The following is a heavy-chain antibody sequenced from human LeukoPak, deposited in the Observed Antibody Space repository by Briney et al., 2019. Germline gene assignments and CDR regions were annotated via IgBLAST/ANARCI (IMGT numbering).Heavy chain of an antibody. Sequence: SETLSLTCTVSGGSISSSSYYWGWIRQPPGKGLEWIGSIYYSGSTYYNPSLKSRVTISVDTSKNQFSLKLSSVTAADTAVYYCARDYCSSTNCQQPDWYFDLWGRGTLVTVSS. CDR1: GGSISSSSYY. J-gene: IGHJ2*01. CDR3: ARDYCSSTNCQQPDWYFDL. V-gene: IGHV4-39*02. D-gene: IGHD2-2*01. CDR2: IYYSGST.